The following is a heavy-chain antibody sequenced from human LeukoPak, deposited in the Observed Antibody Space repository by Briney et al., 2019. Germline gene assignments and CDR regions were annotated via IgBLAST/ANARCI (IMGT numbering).Heavy chain of an antibody. Sequence: NPGGSLRLSCAASGFTFSSYSMNWVRQARGRGLEWVSSISSSSSYIYYADSVKGRFTISRDNAKNSLYLQMNSLRAEDTAVYYCARDLRDSSSWYWYYYYMDVWGKGTTVTVSS. D-gene: IGHD6-13*01. CDR3: ARDLRDSSSWYWYYYYMDV. CDR1: GFTFSSYS. J-gene: IGHJ6*03. CDR2: ISSSSSYI. V-gene: IGHV3-21*01.